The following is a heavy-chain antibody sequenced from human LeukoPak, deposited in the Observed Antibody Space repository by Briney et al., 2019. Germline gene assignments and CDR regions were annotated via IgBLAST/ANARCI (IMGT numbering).Heavy chain of an antibody. Sequence: SETLSLTCTVFGYSISSGYYWGWIRQPPGKGLEWIGGIYHSGSTYYNPSLKSRVTISVDTSKNQFSLKLSSVTAADTAVYYCASTTVYSGSYYGYFDYWGQGTLVTVSS. J-gene: IGHJ4*02. CDR2: IYHSGST. V-gene: IGHV4-38-2*02. CDR3: ASTTVYSGSYYGYFDY. CDR1: GYSISSGYY. D-gene: IGHD1-26*01.